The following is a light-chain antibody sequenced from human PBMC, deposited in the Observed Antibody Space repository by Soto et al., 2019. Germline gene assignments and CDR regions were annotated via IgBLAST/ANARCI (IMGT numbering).Light chain of an antibody. V-gene: IGLV2-14*01. Sequence: QSVLTQPASVSGSPGQSITISCTGTSSDVGAYNFVSWYQQHPGQAPKVMIYGVSNRASGVSNRFSGSKSGNTASLTISGLQGEDEDDYYCSSHTSRNSPFVFGTGTKVTVL. CDR1: SSDVGAYNF. J-gene: IGLJ1*01. CDR2: GVS. CDR3: SSHTSRNSPFV.